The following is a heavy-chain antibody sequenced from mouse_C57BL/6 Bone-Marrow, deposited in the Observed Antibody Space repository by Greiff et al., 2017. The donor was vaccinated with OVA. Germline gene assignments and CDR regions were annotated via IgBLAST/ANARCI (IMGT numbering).Heavy chain of an antibody. Sequence: QVQLQQPGAELVMPGASVKLSCKASGYTFTSYWMHWVKQRPGQGLEWIGEIDPSDSYTNYNQKFKGKSTLTVDKSSSPAYMQLSSLTSEDSAVYYCASRDYDYDGGYFDVWGTGTTVTVSS. V-gene: IGHV1-69*01. CDR1: GYTFTSYW. J-gene: IGHJ1*03. CDR2: IDPSDSYT. D-gene: IGHD2-4*01. CDR3: ASRDYDYDGGYFDV.